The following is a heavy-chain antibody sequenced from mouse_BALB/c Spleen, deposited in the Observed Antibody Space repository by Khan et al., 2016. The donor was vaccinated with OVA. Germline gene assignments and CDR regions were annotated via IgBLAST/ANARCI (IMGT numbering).Heavy chain of an antibody. CDR1: GYTFINYW. D-gene: IGHD1-1*01. Sequence: QVQLQQSGAELAKPGASVKMSCKASGYTFINYWILWVNQSPGQGLEWIGYINPTTVYTENNKNFKDKATLTADKSSSTAYMQLSSLTSEDSAVYYCARRGLRWDFDYWGQGTTLTVSS. J-gene: IGHJ2*01. CDR2: INPTTVYT. CDR3: ARRGLRWDFDY. V-gene: IGHV1-7*01.